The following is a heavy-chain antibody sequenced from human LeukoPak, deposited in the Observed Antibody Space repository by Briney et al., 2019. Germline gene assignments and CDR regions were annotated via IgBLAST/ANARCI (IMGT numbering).Heavy chain of an antibody. D-gene: IGHD3-10*01. CDR1: GGSISNTLYY. V-gene: IGHV4-39*01. CDR2: IYYSRST. J-gene: IGHJ4*02. Sequence: SETLSLTCTVSGGSISNTLYYWARLRQPPGKGLESIGSIYYSRSTYYSPSLKSRVTISVDTSKNQFSLKLTSVTAADTAVYYCARRKGFGEGYFDSWGQGTLVTVSS. CDR3: ARRKGFGEGYFDS.